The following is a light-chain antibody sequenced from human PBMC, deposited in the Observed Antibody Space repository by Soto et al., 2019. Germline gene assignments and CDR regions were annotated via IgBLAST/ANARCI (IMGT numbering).Light chain of an antibody. CDR3: QSYDNSLSGYYV. Sequence: QAVVTQPPSVSGAPGERVTISCTGSSSNIGAGYEVHWYQQLPGTSPKLLIYEDTDRPSGVPDRFSGSKSGTSASLAITGLLAEDEADYYCQSYDNSLSGYYVFGTGTKLTVL. CDR1: SSNIGAGYE. CDR2: EDT. J-gene: IGLJ1*01. V-gene: IGLV1-40*01.